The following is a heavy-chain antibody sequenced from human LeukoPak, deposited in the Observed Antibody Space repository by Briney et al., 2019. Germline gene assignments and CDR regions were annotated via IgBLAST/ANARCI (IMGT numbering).Heavy chain of an antibody. CDR2: ISDGSYST. Sequence: PGGSLRLSCAASGFTFSSYAMSWVRRAPRKGLEWVSGISDGSYSTFYADSVKGRFTISRDDSQNTLYLQMNSLRAEDTAVYYCAKKGVFGVVITHFDYWGQGTLVTVSS. V-gene: IGHV3-23*01. CDR1: GFTFSSYA. J-gene: IGHJ4*02. D-gene: IGHD3-3*01. CDR3: AKKGVFGVVITHFDY.